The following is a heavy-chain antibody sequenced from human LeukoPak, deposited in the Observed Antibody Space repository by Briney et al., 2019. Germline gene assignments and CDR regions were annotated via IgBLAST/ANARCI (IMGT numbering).Heavy chain of an antibody. CDR1: GYTFTSYY. V-gene: IGHV1-46*01. Sequence: GASVKVSCKASGYTFTSYYMHWVRQAPGQGLEWMGIINPNGGYTAYAQKFQGRVTLTRDMSTTSVYMELTSLRSEDTAVYYCARDHSGKWDLLSGWWLDPWGQGTLVTVSS. D-gene: IGHD1-26*01. CDR2: INPNGGYT. CDR3: ARDHSGKWDLLSGWWLDP. J-gene: IGHJ5*02.